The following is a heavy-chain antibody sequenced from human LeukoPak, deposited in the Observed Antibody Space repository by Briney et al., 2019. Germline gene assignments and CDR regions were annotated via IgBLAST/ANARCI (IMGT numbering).Heavy chain of an antibody. CDR1: GGTFSSYA. CDR2: IIPIFGTA. V-gene: IGHV1-69*13. J-gene: IGHJ3*02. CDR3: ARARDSGRLDAFDI. D-gene: IGHD1-26*01. Sequence: ASVKVSCKASGGTFSSYAISWVRQAPGQGLEWMGGIIPIFGTANYAQKFQGRVTITADESTSTAYMELSSLRSEDTAVYYCARARDSGRLDAFDIWGQGTMVTVSS.